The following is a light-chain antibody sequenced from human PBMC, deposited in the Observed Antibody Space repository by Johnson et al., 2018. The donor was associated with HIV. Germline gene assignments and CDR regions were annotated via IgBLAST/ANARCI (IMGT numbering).Light chain of an antibody. CDR3: GTGDSRLSAGV. V-gene: IGLV1-51*01. CDR1: SSNIGHNY. Sequence: QSVLTQPPSMSAAPGQKVTISCSGSSSNIGHNYVSWYQQVPGTAPKLLIYDNNKRPSGITDRFSGSKSGTSATLGITGLQTGDEADYYCGTGDSRLSAGVFGTGTKVTVL. CDR2: DNN. J-gene: IGLJ1*01.